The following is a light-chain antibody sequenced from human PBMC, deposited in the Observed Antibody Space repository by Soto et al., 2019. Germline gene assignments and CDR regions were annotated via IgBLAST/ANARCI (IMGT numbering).Light chain of an antibody. CDR2: NVS. J-gene: IGLJ2*01. CDR1: SSDVGSYKY. V-gene: IGLV2-14*03. Sequence: QSVLTQPASVSGSPGQSITISCVGTSSDVGSYKYVSWYQQSPGKAPKLMIYNVSNRPSWVSNRFSGSTSGNTASLTISGLQAEDEDDYYCSSYTSSSTVVVGEGTKLTVL. CDR3: SSYTSSSTVV.